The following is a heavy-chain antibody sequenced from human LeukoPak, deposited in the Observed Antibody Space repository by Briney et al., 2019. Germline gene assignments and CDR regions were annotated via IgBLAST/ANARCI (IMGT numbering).Heavy chain of an antibody. J-gene: IGHJ4*02. CDR3: ARASYSYDISGWVPFDY. CDR2: IYTSGST. Sequence: SETLSLTCTVSGNSISSGDYYWSWIRQPAGKGLEWIGRIYTSGSTTYNPSLKSRVTISGDTSENQFSLRLSSVTAADTAVYYCARASYSYDISGWVPFDYWGQGTLVTISS. V-gene: IGHV4-61*02. CDR1: GNSISSGDYY. D-gene: IGHD3-22*01.